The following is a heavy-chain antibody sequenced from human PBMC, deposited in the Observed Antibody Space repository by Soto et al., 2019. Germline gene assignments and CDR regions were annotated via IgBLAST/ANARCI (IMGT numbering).Heavy chain of an antibody. Sequence: SETLSLTCTVSGGYISSYYWTWIRQPPGKGLEWIGYIYYSGSTNYNPSLKSRVTMSIDTSKNQFSLKLSSVTAADTAVYYCARAFGSTMPSLFWGQGTLVTV. CDR2: IYYSGST. CDR3: ARAFGSTMPSLF. V-gene: IGHV4-59*01. J-gene: IGHJ4*02. CDR1: GGYISSYY. D-gene: IGHD2-2*01.